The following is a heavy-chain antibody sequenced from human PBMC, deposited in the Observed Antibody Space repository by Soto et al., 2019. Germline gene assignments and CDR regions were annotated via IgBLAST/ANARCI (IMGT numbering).Heavy chain of an antibody. CDR3: TRNKPSSWYFDL. J-gene: IGHJ2*01. D-gene: IGHD2-2*01. CDR2: IRNRPNSYTT. V-gene: IGHV3-72*01. Sequence: EVQLVESGGGLVQPGGSLRLSCAASGFSFSDHYMDWVRQAPGKGLEWVGLIRNRPNSYTTEYAASVKGRFTISRDDSKNSLYLQMNRLKTEDTAVYYCTRNKPSSWYFDLWGRGTLVTVSS. CDR1: GFSFSDHY.